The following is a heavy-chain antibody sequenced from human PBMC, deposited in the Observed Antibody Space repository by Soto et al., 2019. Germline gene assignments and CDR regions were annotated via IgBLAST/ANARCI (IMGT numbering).Heavy chain of an antibody. J-gene: IGHJ4*01. D-gene: IGHD3-3*01. Sequence: WGALMLSCAASGFTFRNAWIHWVHQPPGKELEWLRLIKIKTAGVTTAYAVPVKGRFTVLRDDSKNTLYLKMNRLIIEDTAVYYCTAGGLETIFGVVSNDWGHGTLVTVSS. CDR1: GFTFRNAW. CDR3: TAGGLETIFGVVSND. CDR2: IKIKTAGVTT. V-gene: IGHV3-15*01.